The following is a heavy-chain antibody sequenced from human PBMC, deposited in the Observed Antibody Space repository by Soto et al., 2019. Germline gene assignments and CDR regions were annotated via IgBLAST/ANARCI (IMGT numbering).Heavy chain of an antibody. CDR3: AKLAYCGGDCYFVEGWFDP. J-gene: IGHJ5*02. D-gene: IGHD2-21*02. Sequence: EVQLLESGGGLVQPGGSLRLSCAASGFTFSSYAMSWVRQAPGKGLEWVSAISGSGGSTCYADSVKGRFTISRDNSKNTLYLQMNSLRAEDTAVYYCAKLAYCGGDCYFVEGWFDPWGQGTLVTVSS. CDR2: ISGSGGST. CDR1: GFTFSSYA. V-gene: IGHV3-23*01.